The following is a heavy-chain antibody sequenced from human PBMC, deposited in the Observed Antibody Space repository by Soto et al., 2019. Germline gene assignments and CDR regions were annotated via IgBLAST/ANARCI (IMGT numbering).Heavy chain of an antibody. V-gene: IGHV4-59*01. J-gene: IGHJ3*02. CDR3: ARGEYSYDSSGYRGAFDI. CDR2: IYYSGST. Sequence: SETLSLTCTVSGGSISSYYWSWIRQPPGKGLEWIGYIYYSGSTNYNPSLKSRVTISVDTSKNQFSLKLSSVTAADTAVYYCARGEYSYDSSGYRGAFDIWGQGTMVT. CDR1: GGSISSYY. D-gene: IGHD3-22*01.